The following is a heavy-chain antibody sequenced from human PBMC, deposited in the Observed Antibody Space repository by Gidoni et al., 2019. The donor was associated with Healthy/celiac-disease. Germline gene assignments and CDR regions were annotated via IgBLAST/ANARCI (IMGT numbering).Heavy chain of an antibody. Sequence: QVQLQESGPGLVKPSETLSLPFTVSGGPIGSYYWRWIRQPPRKGLEWIGYIYYGGSTNYNPSLKSRVTISVDTSKNQFSQKLSSVTAADTAVYYCARDTGYSSGWYLFDYWGQGTLVTVSS. J-gene: IGHJ4*02. D-gene: IGHD6-19*01. CDR2: IYYGGST. CDR1: GGPIGSYY. CDR3: ARDTGYSSGWYLFDY. V-gene: IGHV4-59*12.